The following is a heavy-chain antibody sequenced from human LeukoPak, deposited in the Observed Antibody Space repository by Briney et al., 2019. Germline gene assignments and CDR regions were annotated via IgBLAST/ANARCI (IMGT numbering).Heavy chain of an antibody. CDR2: ISSSGNSI. J-gene: IGHJ4*02. V-gene: IGHV3-11*01. D-gene: IGHD3-10*01. Sequence: GGSLRLSCAASDFVFSDYYMSWVRQTPGKGLEWVSYISSSGNSIYYADSVKGRFTISRDNAKNSLYLQMNSLRAKDTAVYYCAREMEGDYGSGTFFDLWGQGNMVTVSS. CDR1: DFVFSDYY. CDR3: AREMEGDYGSGTFFDL.